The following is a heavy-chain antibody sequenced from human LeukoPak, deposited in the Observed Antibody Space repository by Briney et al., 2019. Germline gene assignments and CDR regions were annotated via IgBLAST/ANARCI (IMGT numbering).Heavy chain of an antibody. CDR3: ANSYSSSWHYFDY. CDR2: ISGDGGST. J-gene: IGHJ4*02. CDR1: GFTFGSYA. D-gene: IGHD6-13*01. V-gene: IGHV3-23*01. Sequence: GGSLRLSCAASGFTFGSYAMSWVRQAPGKGLEWVSGISGDGGSTYYADSVKGRFTISRDNSKNTLYLQMNSLRAEDTAVYYCANSYSSSWHYFDYWGQGTLVTVSS.